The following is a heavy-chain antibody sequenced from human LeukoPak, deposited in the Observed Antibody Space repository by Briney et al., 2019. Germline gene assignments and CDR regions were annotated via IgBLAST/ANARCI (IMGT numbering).Heavy chain of an antibody. J-gene: IGHJ4*02. Sequence: ASVKVSCKASGYTFTGYYMHWVRQAPGQGLEWMGWINPNSGGTKYEQKFQGRVTMTRDTSISTAYMELSRLRSDDTAVYYCATSFPPIYDSSGYRHPGRFHYFDYWGQGTLVTVSS. D-gene: IGHD3-22*01. V-gene: IGHV1-2*02. CDR3: ATSFPPIYDSSGYRHPGRFHYFDY. CDR2: INPNSGGT. CDR1: GYTFTGYY.